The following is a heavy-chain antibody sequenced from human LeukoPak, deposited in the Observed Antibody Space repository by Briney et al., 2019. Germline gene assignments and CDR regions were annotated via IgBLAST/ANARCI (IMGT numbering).Heavy chain of an antibody. D-gene: IGHD2-8*02. Sequence: GGSLRLSCAASGFTFSSYAMSWVRQAPGKGLEWVSAISGSGGSTYYADSVKGRFTISRDNAKNTLYLQLNSLRVEDTAVYYCVRDGVGSGGDFDYWGQGTLVTVSS. CDR2: ISGSGGST. J-gene: IGHJ4*02. CDR1: GFTFSSYA. CDR3: VRDGVGSGGDFDY. V-gene: IGHV3-23*01.